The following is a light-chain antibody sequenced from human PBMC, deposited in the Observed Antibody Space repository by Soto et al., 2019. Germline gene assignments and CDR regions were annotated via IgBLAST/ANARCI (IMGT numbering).Light chain of an antibody. V-gene: IGLV2-14*01. CDR3: SSYTSSDTIE. CDR1: SSDVGGYNY. J-gene: IGLJ2*01. Sequence: QSALTQPASVSGSPGQSITISCTGTSSDVGGYNYVSWYQQHPGKAPKLMIYEVSNRPSGVSNRFSGSKSGNTASLTISGLQVEDDADYDCSSYTSSDTIEFGGGTQLTVL. CDR2: EVS.